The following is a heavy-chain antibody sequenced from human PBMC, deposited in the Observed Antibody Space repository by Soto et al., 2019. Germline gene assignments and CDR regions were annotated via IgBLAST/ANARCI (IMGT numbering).Heavy chain of an antibody. D-gene: IGHD2-15*01. J-gene: IGHJ5*02. CDR3: ARAGYCSGGSCYPPIWFDP. Sequence: PSETLSLTCTVSGGSISSYYWSWIRQPPGKGLEWIGYIYYSGSTNYNPSLKSRVTISVDTSKNQFSLKLSSVTAADTAVYYCARAGYCSGGSCYPPIWFDPWGQGTLVTVSS. V-gene: IGHV4-59*01. CDR1: GGSISSYY. CDR2: IYYSGST.